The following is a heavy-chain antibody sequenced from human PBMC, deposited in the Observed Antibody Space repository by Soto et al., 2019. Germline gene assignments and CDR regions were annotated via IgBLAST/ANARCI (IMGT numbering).Heavy chain of an antibody. D-gene: IGHD2-15*01. J-gene: IGHJ4*02. CDR2: IKSKTDGGTI. CDR1: GFTFSNAW. Sequence: GGSLRLSCAASGFTFSNAWMSWVRQAPGKGLEWVGRIKSKTDGGTIDYAAPVKGRFTISRDDSKNTLYLQMNSLKTEDTAVYYCTTDPTRLYCSGGSCYSEFDYWGQGTLVTVSS. CDR3: TTDPTRLYCSGGSCYSEFDY. V-gene: IGHV3-15*01.